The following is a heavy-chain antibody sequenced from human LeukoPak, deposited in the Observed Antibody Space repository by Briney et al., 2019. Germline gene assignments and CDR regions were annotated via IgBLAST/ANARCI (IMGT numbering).Heavy chain of an antibody. CDR3: ASASSHRIGAGGDY. CDR2: ISSSSSYI. CDR1: GFTFSSYS. D-gene: IGHD6-13*01. Sequence: GGSLRLSCAASGFTFSSYSMNWVRQAPGKGLEWVSSISSSSSYIYYADSVKGRFTISRDNAKNSLYLQMNSLRAEDTAVYYCASASSHRIGAGGDYWGQGTLVTVSS. V-gene: IGHV3-21*01. J-gene: IGHJ4*02.